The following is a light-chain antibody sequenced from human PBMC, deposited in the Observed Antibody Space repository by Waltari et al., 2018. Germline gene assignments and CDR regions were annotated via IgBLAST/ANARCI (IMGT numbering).Light chain of an antibody. Sequence: QSALTQPASVSGSPGQSITIFCAGTSSDVGGSDYVSWYQQHPGKAPELIIYDVSNRPSGVSDRFSGSKSGNTASLTISGLQADDEADYYCSSYSSSSTLYVFGTGTKVTV. CDR3: SSYSSSSTLYV. J-gene: IGLJ1*01. CDR1: SSDVGGSDY. CDR2: DVS. V-gene: IGLV2-14*03.